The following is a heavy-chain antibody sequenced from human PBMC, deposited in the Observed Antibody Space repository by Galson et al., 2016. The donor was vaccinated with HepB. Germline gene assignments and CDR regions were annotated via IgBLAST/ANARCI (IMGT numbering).Heavy chain of an antibody. CDR2: IRGSGGSP. CDR3: ARESPTTAGAFDI. Sequence: SLRLSCAASGFSFSNYAISWVRQTPGKGLEWVSDIRGSGGSPYYADSVLGRFTISRDNAKNTLYLQMNSLRAEDTAVYYCARESPTTAGAFDIWGQGTMVTVSS. D-gene: IGHD4-17*01. J-gene: IGHJ3*02. V-gene: IGHV3-23*01. CDR1: GFSFSNYA.